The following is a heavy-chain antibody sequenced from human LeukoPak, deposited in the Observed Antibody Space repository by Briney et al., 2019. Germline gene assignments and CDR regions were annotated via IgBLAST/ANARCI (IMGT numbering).Heavy chain of an antibody. D-gene: IGHD3-3*01. CDR1: GYTFTNYD. V-gene: IGHV1-8*01. CDR2: MNPDNGNT. J-gene: IGHJ4*02. CDR3: ARGHFGVVIPFDY. Sequence: ASVKASCKASGYTFTNYDINWVRQASGQGLEWMGWMNPDNGNTGYAQKFQGRVTMTRDTSISTAYMELSSLRSEDTAVYHCARGHFGVVIPFDYWGQGTLVTVSS.